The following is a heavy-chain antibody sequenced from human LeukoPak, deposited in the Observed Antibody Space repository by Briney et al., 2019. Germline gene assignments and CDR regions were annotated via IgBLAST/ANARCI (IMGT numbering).Heavy chain of an antibody. CDR3: AKDPLGYCSSTSCYGGYDY. D-gene: IGHD2-2*01. J-gene: IGHJ4*02. V-gene: IGHV3-23*01. CDR2: ISGSGGST. CDR1: GFTFSSYA. Sequence: GGSLRLSCAASGFTFSSYAMSWVRQAPGKGLEWVSAISGSGGSTYYADSVKGRFTISRDNSKNTLYLQMNSLRAEDTAVYYCAKDPLGYCSSTSCYGGYDYWGQGTLVTVSS.